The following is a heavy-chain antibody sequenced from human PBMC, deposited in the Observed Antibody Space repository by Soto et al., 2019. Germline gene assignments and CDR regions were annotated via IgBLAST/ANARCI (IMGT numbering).Heavy chain of an antibody. D-gene: IGHD3-10*01. Sequence: PGGSLRLSCAASGFTFSSYTMHWVRQAPGMGLEWVAVISYDGSNQYYADSVKGRFTISRDKSKNTLYLQMNSLRAEDTAVYYCAREKITMVRGLTITPLAYWGQGTQVTVSS. J-gene: IGHJ4*02. CDR2: ISYDGSNQ. CDR1: GFTFSSYT. V-gene: IGHV3-30-3*01. CDR3: AREKITMVRGLTITPLAY.